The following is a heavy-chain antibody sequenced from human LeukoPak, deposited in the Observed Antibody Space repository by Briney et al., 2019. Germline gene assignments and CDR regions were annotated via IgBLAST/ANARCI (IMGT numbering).Heavy chain of an antibody. V-gene: IGHV4-39*07. J-gene: IGHJ4*02. CDR2: INHSGST. CDR3: ARGRPGPGDY. Sequence: SETLSLTCTVSGGSISSSSYYWGWIRQPPGKGLEWIGEINHSGSTNYNPSLKSRVTISVDTSKDQFSLKLSSVTAADTAVYYCARGRPGPGDYWGQGTLVTVSS. CDR1: GGSISSSSYY.